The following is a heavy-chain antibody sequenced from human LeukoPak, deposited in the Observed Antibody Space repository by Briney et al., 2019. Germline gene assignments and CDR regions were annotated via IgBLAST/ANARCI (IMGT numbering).Heavy chain of an antibody. Sequence: GGSLRLSCAASGFTFSSYNMNWVRQAPGKGLEWVSSITSSSSFIYYADSVKGRFTISRDNAKNSLYLQMNSLRGEDTAVYYCVRSSYGGYDHWGQGTLVTVSS. CDR1: GFTFSSYN. V-gene: IGHV3-21*01. CDR3: VRSSYGGYDH. CDR2: ITSSSSFI. D-gene: IGHD5-12*01. J-gene: IGHJ4*02.